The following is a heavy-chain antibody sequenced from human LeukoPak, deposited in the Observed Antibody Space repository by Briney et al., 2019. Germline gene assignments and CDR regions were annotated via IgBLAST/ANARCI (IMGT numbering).Heavy chain of an antibody. J-gene: IGHJ4*02. CDR3: AKGKSVTLYYFDY. Sequence: GGSLRLSCAASGFTFSSYVMSWVRQAPGKGLEWVSAISGSGGSTSYADSVKGRFTISRDNSKNTLYLQMNSLRAEDTAVYFCAKGKSVTLYYFDYWGQGTLVTVSS. CDR1: GFTFSSYV. CDR2: ISGSGGST. V-gene: IGHV3-23*01. D-gene: IGHD4-17*01.